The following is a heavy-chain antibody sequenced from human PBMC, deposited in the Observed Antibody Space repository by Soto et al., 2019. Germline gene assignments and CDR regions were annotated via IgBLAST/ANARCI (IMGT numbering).Heavy chain of an antibody. CDR3: ARDFTGWPPDGVDY. CDR2: INPSGGST. J-gene: IGHJ4*02. CDR1: GYIFTNYD. V-gene: IGHV1-46*01. Sequence: ASVKVSCKASGYIFTNYDINWVRQATGQGLEWMGIINPSGGSTSYAQKFQGRVTMTRDTSTSTVYMELSSLRYDDTAMYYCARDFTGWPPDGVDYWGQGTQVTAPQ. D-gene: IGHD3-16*01.